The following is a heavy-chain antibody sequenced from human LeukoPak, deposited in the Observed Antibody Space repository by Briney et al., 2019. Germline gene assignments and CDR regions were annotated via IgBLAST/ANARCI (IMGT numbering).Heavy chain of an antibody. CDR3: AKDVCTSPRCLLHFDS. V-gene: IGHV3-23*01. CDR2: ISGFNT. CDR1: GFAFSNYA. J-gene: IGHJ4*02. Sequence: GGSLRLSCTTSGFAFSNYAMNWVRQAPGKGPEWVSGISGFNTYYADSVKGRFTIFRDNSKNVPYLQMDRLRAEDTAVYSCAKDVCTSPRCLLHFDSWGQGTLVTVSS. D-gene: IGHD2-8*01.